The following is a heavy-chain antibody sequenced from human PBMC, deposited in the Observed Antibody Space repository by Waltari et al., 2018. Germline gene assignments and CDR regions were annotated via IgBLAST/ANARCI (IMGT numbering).Heavy chain of an antibody. Sequence: EVQLVESGGGLVQPGGSLRLSCAASGFTFSSYWMSWVRQAPGKGLEWVANIKQDGSEKYYVDSGKGRFTISRDNAKNSLYLQMNSLRAEDTAVYYCARVVAYYYDSSGKDYFDYWGQGTLVTVSS. D-gene: IGHD3-22*01. V-gene: IGHV3-7*01. CDR3: ARVVAYYYDSSGKDYFDY. J-gene: IGHJ4*02. CDR1: GFTFSSYW. CDR2: IKQDGSEK.